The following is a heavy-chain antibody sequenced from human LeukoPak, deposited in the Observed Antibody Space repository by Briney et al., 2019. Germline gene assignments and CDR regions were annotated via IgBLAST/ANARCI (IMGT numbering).Heavy chain of an antibody. Sequence: GGSLRLSCAASEFSVGSNYMTWVRQAPGKGLEWVSLIYSGGSTYYADSVKGRFTISRDNAKNSLYLQMNSLRAEDTAVYYCARVGDAVNAFDIWGQGTMVTVSS. CDR3: ARVGDAVNAFDI. D-gene: IGHD2-21*02. J-gene: IGHJ3*02. CDR2: IYSGGST. CDR1: EFSVGSNY. V-gene: IGHV3-66*01.